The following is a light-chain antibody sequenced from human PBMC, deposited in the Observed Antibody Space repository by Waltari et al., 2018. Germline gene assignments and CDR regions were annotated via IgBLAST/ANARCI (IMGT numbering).Light chain of an antibody. J-gene: IGKJ4*01. CDR1: QTIRDN. CDR2: GAS. V-gene: IGKV3-15*01. CDR3: QQYNNWPLT. Sequence: EIVMTQSPATLSVSPVERATLSCRTSQTIRDNLAWYQQKPGQAPRLLIYGASIRATSIPAGFTGSGSGTEFTLTISSLQSEDFAVYYCQQYNNWPLTFGGGTKVEIK.